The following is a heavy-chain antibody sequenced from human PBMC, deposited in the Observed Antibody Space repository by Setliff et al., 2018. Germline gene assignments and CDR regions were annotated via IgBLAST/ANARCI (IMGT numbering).Heavy chain of an antibody. D-gene: IGHD5-12*01. CDR3: AMTGDRGYSGYER. J-gene: IGHJ1*01. Sequence: SETLSLTCTVSGGSIRSSSYYWGWIRQPPGQGLEWIGSIYYSGSTTYNPSLKSRVTISADTSKNQFSLKLRSVTAADTAVYYCAMTGDRGYSGYERWGQGTLVTVSS. CDR2: IYYSGST. V-gene: IGHV4-39*07. CDR1: GGSIRSSSYY.